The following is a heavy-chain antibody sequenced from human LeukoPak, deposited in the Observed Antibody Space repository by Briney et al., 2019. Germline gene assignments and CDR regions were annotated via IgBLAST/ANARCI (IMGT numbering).Heavy chain of an antibody. V-gene: IGHV4-30-2*02. CDR2: IYHSGST. D-gene: IGHD5-24*01. CDR1: GGSISSGGYS. Sequence: SETLSLTCAVSGGSISSGGYSWSWIRQPPGKGLEWIGYIYHSGSTYYNPSLKSRVTISVDRSKNQFSLKLSSVTAADTAIYYCARKDGDGWGQGTLVTVSS. CDR3: ARKDGDG. J-gene: IGHJ4*02.